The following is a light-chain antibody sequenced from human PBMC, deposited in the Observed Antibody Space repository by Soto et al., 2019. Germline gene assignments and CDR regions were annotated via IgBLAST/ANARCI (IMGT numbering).Light chain of an antibody. CDR2: AAS. V-gene: IGKV1-27*01. CDR1: QGISNY. J-gene: IGKJ3*01. CDR3: QKNNSAPFT. Sequence: DVQMTQSPSSLSASVGDRVTITCRASQGISNYLAWYQQKPGQVPKLLIYAASTLQSGVPSRFSGSGSGTDFTLTISSQHPEDVATYYCQKNNSAPFTFGPGTKVHIK.